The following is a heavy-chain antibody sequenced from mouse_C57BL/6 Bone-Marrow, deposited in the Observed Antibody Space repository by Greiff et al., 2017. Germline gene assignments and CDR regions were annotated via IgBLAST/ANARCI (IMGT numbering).Heavy chain of an antibody. CDR3: ARIYYDYGGTYAMDY. D-gene: IGHD2-4*01. J-gene: IGHJ4*01. Sequence: VMLVESGPGLVAPSQSLSITCTVSGFSLTSYAISWVRQPPGKGLEWLGVIWTGGGTNYNSALKSRLSISKDNSKSQVFLKMNSLQTDDTARYYCARIYYDYGGTYAMDYWGQGTSVTVSS. V-gene: IGHV2-9-1*01. CDR2: IWTGGGT. CDR1: GFSLTSYA.